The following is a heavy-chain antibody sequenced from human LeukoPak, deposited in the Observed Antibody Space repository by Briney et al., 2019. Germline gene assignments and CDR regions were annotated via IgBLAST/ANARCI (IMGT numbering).Heavy chain of an antibody. V-gene: IGHV3-23*01. J-gene: IGHJ4*02. D-gene: IGHD4/OR15-4a*01. CDR3: AKSGLSCFDY. CDR2: ISGSVGST. CDR1: GFTFSSYG. Sequence: PGGSLRLSCAGSGFTFSSYGMNWVRQAPGKGLEWVSSISGSVGSTFYADSVKGRFTISRDNSKNTLYLQMNSLRAEDTAVYYCAKSGLSCFDYWSQGTLVTVSS.